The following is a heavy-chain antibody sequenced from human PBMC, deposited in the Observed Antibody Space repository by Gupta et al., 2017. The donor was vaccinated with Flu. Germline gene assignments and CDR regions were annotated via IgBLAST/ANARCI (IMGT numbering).Heavy chain of an antibody. V-gene: IGHV3-7*01. Sequence: EAQLVESGGGLVQPGGSRRLSCATSGFTFRSYWMDWVRQAPGKGLEWVANIAADDSVKNYADSVKGRFTISRDDAKDSLYLQMNSLRAEDTAVYYCARNRGWQQFDYWGQGALVTVSS. CDR1: GFTFRSYW. CDR2: IAADDSVK. J-gene: IGHJ4*02. D-gene: IGHD3-10*01. CDR3: ARNRGWQQFDY.